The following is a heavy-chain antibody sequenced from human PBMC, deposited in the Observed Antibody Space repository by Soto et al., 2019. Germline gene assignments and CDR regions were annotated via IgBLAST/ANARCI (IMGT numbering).Heavy chain of an antibody. CDR3: ARDKGYGDDLDS. CDR2: ISGKSSYI. CDR1: GFSFSDYY. Sequence: VQLVESGGGLVKPGGSLRLSCAASGFSFSDYYMSWVRQAPGKGLEWVSSISGKSSYIYYAASVKGRFTISRENARNSVYLQVRRLGAEDTDVYYCARDKGYGDDLDSRGQGTLVTVSS. D-gene: IGHD4-17*01. V-gene: IGHV3-21*01. J-gene: IGHJ4*02.